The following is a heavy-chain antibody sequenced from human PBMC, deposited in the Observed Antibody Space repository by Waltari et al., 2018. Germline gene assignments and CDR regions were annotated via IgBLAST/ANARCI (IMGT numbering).Heavy chain of an antibody. CDR3: AKDRGSGWYGTFDY. D-gene: IGHD6-19*01. CDR2: IRYDGVNK. V-gene: IGHV3-30*02. Sequence: QVHLVESGGGVVRPGGSVRVSCAASGFTLISLGLHWVRQAPGKGLEWVADIRYDGVNKYYAVSVEGRFTISRDKSKNTLYLDMSSLGVEDTAVYYCAKDRGSGWYGTFDYWGQGALVTVSS. J-gene: IGHJ4*02. CDR1: GFTLISLG.